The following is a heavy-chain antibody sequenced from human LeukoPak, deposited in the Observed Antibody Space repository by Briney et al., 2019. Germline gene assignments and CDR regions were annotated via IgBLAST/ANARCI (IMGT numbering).Heavy chain of an antibody. Sequence: ASVKVSCKASGYTFTSYSVHWVRQAPGQMLEWMGWINAGNGNTKYSQKFQGRVTITRDTSANTAYMELSSLTSEDTAVYHCARGAAEGLDYWGQGILVTVSS. CDR3: ARGAAEGLDY. D-gene: IGHD6-13*01. CDR2: INAGNGNT. CDR1: GYTFTSYS. V-gene: IGHV1-3*01. J-gene: IGHJ4*02.